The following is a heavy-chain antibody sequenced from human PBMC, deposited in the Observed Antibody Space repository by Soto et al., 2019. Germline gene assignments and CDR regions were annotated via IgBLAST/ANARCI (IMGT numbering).Heavy chain of an antibody. Sequence: GGSLRLSCGAAGFAFRRTWMTWVRQPPGKGLEWVGSINPDGGERSYVDSVKGRFTISRDNAKNSLYLQMDSLRAEDTAVYYCVSGIKSHCYWGQGALVTVSS. CDR2: INPDGGER. V-gene: IGHV3-7*01. J-gene: IGHJ4*02. D-gene: IGHD3-10*01. CDR1: GFAFRRTW. CDR3: VSGIKSHCY.